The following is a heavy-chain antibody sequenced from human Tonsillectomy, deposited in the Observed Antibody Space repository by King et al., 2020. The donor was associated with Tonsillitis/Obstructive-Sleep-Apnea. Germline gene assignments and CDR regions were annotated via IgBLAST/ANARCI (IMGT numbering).Heavy chain of an antibody. CDR2: IYWDDDK. D-gene: IGHD4-17*01. J-gene: IGHJ5*02. CDR1: GFSLITSGVG. Sequence: QVTLKESGPTLVKPTQTLTLTCSFSGFSLITSGVGVGWIRQPPGKALEWLALIYWDDDKWYSPSLKSRLTITKDTSKNQVVLTMTNMDPVDTAHYYCTHRLDNGDYNCFDPWGQGTLVTVSS. V-gene: IGHV2-5*02. CDR3: THRLDNGDYNCFDP.